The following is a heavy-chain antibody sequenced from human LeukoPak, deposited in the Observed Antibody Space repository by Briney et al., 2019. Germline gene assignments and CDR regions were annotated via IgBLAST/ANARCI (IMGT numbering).Heavy chain of an antibody. CDR1: GFTFDDYG. CDR3: AKDEGRFIRGLAIT. Sequence: GGSLRLSCAASGFTFDDYGMSWVRQAPGKGLEWVSGINWNGGSTGYADSVKGRFTISRDNSKNTLYLQMNSLRAEDTAVYYCAKDEGRFIRGLAITWGQGTPVTVSS. CDR2: INWNGGST. J-gene: IGHJ5*02. V-gene: IGHV3-20*04. D-gene: IGHD2-2*02.